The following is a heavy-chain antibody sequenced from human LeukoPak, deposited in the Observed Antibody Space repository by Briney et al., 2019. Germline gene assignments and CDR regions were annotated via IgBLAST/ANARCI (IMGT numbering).Heavy chain of an antibody. V-gene: IGHV1-46*01. J-gene: IGHJ4*02. Sequence: GASVKVSCKASGYTFTSYYMHWVRQAPGQGLEWMGIINPSGGSTSYAQMFQGRVTMTRDMSTSTVYMELSSLRSEDTAVYYCARDRYCGGDCYNTHFDYWGQGTLVTVSS. D-gene: IGHD2-21*02. CDR1: GYTFTSYY. CDR2: INPSGGST. CDR3: ARDRYCGGDCYNTHFDY.